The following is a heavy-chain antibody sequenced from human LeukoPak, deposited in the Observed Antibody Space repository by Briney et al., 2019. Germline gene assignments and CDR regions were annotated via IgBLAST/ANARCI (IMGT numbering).Heavy chain of an antibody. CDR2: IVVGSGNT. D-gene: IGHD1-26*01. V-gene: IGHV1-58*01. CDR1: GFTFTSSA. CDR3: AAVGVVGATGVDY. J-gene: IGHJ4*02. Sequence: GASAKVSCKASGFTFTSSAVQWVRQARGQRLEWIGWIVVGSGNTNYAQKFQERVTITRDMSTSTAYMELSSLRSEDTAVYYCAAVGVVGATGVDYWGQGTLVTVSS.